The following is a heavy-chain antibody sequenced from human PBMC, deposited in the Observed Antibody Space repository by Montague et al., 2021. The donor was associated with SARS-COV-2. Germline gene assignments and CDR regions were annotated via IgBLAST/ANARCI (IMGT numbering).Heavy chain of an antibody. D-gene: IGHD3-22*01. CDR3: ARHAYDSSGYSSLWFDP. J-gene: IGHJ5*02. CDR2: IDYSGST. Sequence: SETLSLTCTVSGGSISSSSYYWGWIRKPPGKGLEWIGSIDYSGSTYYNPSLKSRVTISVDTSKNQFSLKLSSVTAADTAVYYCARHAYDSSGYSSLWFDPWGKRTLVSVAS. V-gene: IGHV4-39*01. CDR1: GGSISSSSYY.